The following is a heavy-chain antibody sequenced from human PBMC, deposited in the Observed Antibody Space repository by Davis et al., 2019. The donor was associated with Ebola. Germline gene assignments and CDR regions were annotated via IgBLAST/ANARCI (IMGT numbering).Heavy chain of an antibody. Sequence: SETLSLTCGVLGGSLNGYSWTWIRQPPGKGLEWIGEITHSGNTDYKPSLKGRVTLSIDTSKNQFSLHLASVTAADTALYYCARATRGSVVLDYWGQGSLVTVSS. CDR2: ITHSGNT. CDR1: GGSLNGYS. V-gene: IGHV4-34*01. J-gene: IGHJ4*03. CDR3: ARATRGSVVLDY. D-gene: IGHD4-23*01.